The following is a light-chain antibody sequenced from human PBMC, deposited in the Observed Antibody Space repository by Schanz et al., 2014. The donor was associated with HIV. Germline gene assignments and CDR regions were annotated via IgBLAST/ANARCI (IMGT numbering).Light chain of an antibody. CDR2: AAS. J-gene: IGKJ1*01. CDR1: QSISSY. Sequence: DIQMTQSPSSLSASVGDRVTITCRASQSISSYLNWYQQKPGKAPKLLIYAASSLQGGVPSRFSGSRSGTEFTLTISSLQPEDFATYYCLQHNSYPRTFGQGTKVEIK. V-gene: IGKV1-17*01. CDR3: LQHNSYPRT.